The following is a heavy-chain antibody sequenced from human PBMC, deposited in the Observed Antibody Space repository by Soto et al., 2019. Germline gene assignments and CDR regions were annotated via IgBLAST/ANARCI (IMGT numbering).Heavy chain of an antibody. J-gene: IGHJ6*02. D-gene: IGHD2-8*01. CDR1: GGTFSSYA. V-gene: IGHV1-69*01. CDR3: ARAYCTNGVCSTRDYYYYGMDV. Sequence: QVQLVQSGAEVKKPGSSVKVSCKASGGTFSSYAISWVRQAPGQGLEWMGGIIPIFGTANYAQKFQDRVTITEHESTSTGYMELSSLRSEDTAVYYCARAYCTNGVCSTRDYYYYGMDVWGQGTTVTVSS. CDR2: IIPIFGTA.